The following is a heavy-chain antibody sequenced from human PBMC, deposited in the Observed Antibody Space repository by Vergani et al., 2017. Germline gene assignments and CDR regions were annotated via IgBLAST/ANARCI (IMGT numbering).Heavy chain of an antibody. D-gene: IGHD6-25*01. CDR2: LGPSGST. CDR1: GAPISYWC. V-gene: IGHV4-4*07. J-gene: IGHJ4*02. Sequence: QVQLQESGPGVVKPSQTLSLTCAVSGAPISYWCWCWLRQPAGEGLEWVGRLGPSGSTNYKPSLKSRVTMSIDTSKNQFSLKLSSVTAADTAVYYCARLDQYRSGGYFDYWGQGTLVTVSS. CDR3: ARLDQYRSGGYFDY.